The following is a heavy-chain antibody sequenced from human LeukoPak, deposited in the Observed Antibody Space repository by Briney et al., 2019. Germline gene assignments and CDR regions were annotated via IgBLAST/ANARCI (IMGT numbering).Heavy chain of an antibody. J-gene: IGHJ6*04. D-gene: IGHD2-2*01. V-gene: IGHV1-3*01. CDR1: GFTFTSHA. CDR3: AREPAMCPYYYYGMDV. CDR2: INAGNGNT. Sequence: ASVKVSCKASGFTFTSHAMHWVRQAPGQRLEWVGWINAGNGNTKYSQKFQGRVTITRDTSASTAYMELSSLRSEDTAVYYCAREPAMCPYYYYGMDVWGKGTTVTVSS.